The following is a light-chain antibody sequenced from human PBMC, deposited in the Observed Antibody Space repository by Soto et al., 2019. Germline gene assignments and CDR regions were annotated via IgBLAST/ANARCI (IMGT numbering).Light chain of an antibody. J-gene: IGKJ3*01. CDR2: GAS. Sequence: EIVMTQSPATLSVSPGERATLSCRASQSVSSNLAWYQQKPGQAPRLLTYGASTRATGIPARFSGSGSGTELTLTISSLQCEEFAVYYCQQYNNWPRTFGPGTKVDIK. V-gene: IGKV3-15*01. CDR1: QSVSSN. CDR3: QQYNNWPRT.